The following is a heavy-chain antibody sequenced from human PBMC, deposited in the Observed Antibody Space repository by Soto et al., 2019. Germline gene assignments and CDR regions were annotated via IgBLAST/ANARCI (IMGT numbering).Heavy chain of an antibody. CDR2: ISGSGGST. D-gene: IGHD3-9*01. CDR1: GSTFSSYA. J-gene: IGHJ6*02. Sequence: GGSLRLSCAASGSTFSSYAMSWVRQAPGKGLEWVSAISGSGGSTYYADSVKGRFTISRDNSKNTLYLQMNSLRAEDTAVYYCAKEKGYDILTGYLNYYYYYGMDVWGQGTTVTVSS. V-gene: IGHV3-23*01. CDR3: AKEKGYDILTGYLNYYYYYGMDV.